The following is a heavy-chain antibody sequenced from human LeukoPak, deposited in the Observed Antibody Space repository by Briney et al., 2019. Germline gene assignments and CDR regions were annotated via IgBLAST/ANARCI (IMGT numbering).Heavy chain of an antibody. D-gene: IGHD5-12*01. J-gene: IGHJ4*02. Sequence: ETLSLTCAVYGGSFSGYYWSWIRQPPGKGLEWVANIKQDGSEKYYVDSVKGRFTISRDNAKNSLYLQMNSLRAEDTAVYYCARGGEWLRKSIRYFDYWGQGTLVTVSS. CDR2: IKQDGSEK. CDR3: ARGGEWLRKSIRYFDY. V-gene: IGHV3-7*01. CDR1: GGSFSGYY.